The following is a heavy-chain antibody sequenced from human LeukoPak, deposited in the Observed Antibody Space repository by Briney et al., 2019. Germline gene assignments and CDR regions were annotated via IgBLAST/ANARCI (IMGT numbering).Heavy chain of an antibody. CDR1: GFTFSSYA. V-gene: IGHV3-21*01. J-gene: IGHJ4*02. CDR3: ARDRDSYGFNDY. Sequence: GGSLRLSCAASGFTFSSYAMSWARQAPGKGLEWVSSISSSSSYIYYADSVKGRFTISRDNAKNSLYLQMNSLRAEDTAVYYCARDRDSYGFNDYWGQGTLVTVSS. D-gene: IGHD5-18*01. CDR2: ISSSSSYI.